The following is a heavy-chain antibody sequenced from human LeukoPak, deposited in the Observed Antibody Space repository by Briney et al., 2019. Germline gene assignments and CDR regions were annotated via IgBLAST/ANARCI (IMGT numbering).Heavy chain of an antibody. CDR2: IYYIRNT. D-gene: IGHD1-26*01. CDR3: ARTQSQSGSYRYYFGY. V-gene: IGHV4-61*08. J-gene: IGHJ4*02. Sequence: PSETLSLTCTVSGGSVGSAGYYWSWIRQPPGGGLEWIGYIYYIRNTNYNPSLKSRVSMSLDPSKNQFSLKLNSVTAADTAVYYCARTQSQSGSYRYYFGYWGQGTLVTVSS. CDR1: GGSVGSAGYY.